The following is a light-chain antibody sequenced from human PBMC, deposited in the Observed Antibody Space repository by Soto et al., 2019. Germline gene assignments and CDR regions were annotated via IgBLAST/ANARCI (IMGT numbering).Light chain of an antibody. CDR3: QQTYDIPRT. V-gene: IGKV1-39*01. CDR1: QNINNY. J-gene: IGKJ1*01. Sequence: DIQMTESPSSRAASVGRRVTITCLASQNINNYLTWYQHKLGKAPNLLIYDASTLERGVPSRFSGSGSGTEFTLTISNLQPEDFATYYCQQTYDIPRTFGPGTKVDIK. CDR2: DAS.